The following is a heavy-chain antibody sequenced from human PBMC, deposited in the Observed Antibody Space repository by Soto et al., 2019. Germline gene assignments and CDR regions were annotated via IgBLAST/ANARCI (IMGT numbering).Heavy chain of an antibody. J-gene: IGHJ4*02. V-gene: IGHV4-34*01. CDR1: GGSFSGYY. D-gene: IGHD5-12*01. CDR3: ERVSRFGYHTPFDY. CDR2: INHSGST. Sequence: QVRLQQWGAGLLKPSETLSLTCAVYGGSFSGYYWSWIRQPPGKGLEWIGEINHSGSTNYNPSLKSRVTISVDTSKTQFSLKLSSVTAADTAVYYCERVSRFGYHTPFDYWGQGTLVTVSS.